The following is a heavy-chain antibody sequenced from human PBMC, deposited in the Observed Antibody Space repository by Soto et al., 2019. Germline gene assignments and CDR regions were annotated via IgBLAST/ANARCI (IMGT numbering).Heavy chain of an antibody. CDR3: ARSTRIIAVAGPDDFDY. CDR1: GYTFTSYG. Sequence: GASVKVSCKASGYTFTSYGISWVRQAPGQGLEWMGWISAYNGNTNYAQKLQGRVTMTTDTSTSTAYMELRSLRSDDTAVYYCARSTRIIAVAGPDDFDYWGQGTLVTVSS. D-gene: IGHD6-19*01. V-gene: IGHV1-18*01. J-gene: IGHJ4*02. CDR2: ISAYNGNT.